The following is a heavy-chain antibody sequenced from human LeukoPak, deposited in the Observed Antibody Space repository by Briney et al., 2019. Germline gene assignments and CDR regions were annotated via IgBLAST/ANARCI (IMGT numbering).Heavy chain of an antibody. V-gene: IGHV3-21*04. CDR3: ARVKGYSYGIDY. CDR1: GFTFSSYS. D-gene: IGHD5-18*01. J-gene: IGHJ4*02. CDR2: ISSSSSYI. Sequence: KPGGSLRLSCAASGFTFSSYSMNWVRQAPGKGLEWVSSISSSSSYIYYADSVKGRFTISRDNAKNSLYLQMNSLRAEDTAVYYCARVKGYSYGIDYWGQGTLVTVSS.